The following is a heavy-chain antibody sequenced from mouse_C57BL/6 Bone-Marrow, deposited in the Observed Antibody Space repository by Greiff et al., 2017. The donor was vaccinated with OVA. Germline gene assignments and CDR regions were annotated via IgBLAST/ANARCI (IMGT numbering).Heavy chain of an antibody. D-gene: IGHD1-1*01. V-gene: IGHV1-69*01. CDR2: IDPSDSYT. J-gene: IGHJ2*01. Sequence: VQLQQPGAELVMPGASVKLSCKASGYTFTSYWMHWVKQRPGQGLEWIGEIDPSDSYTNYNQKFKGKSTLTVDKSSSTAYMQLNSLTSEDSAVYYCASEGYYYGSSPYFDYWGQGTTLTVSS. CDR1: GYTFTSYW. CDR3: ASEGYYYGSSPYFDY.